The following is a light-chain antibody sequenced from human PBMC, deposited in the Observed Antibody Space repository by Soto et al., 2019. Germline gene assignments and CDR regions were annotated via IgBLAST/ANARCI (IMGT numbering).Light chain of an antibody. Sequence: DIVLTQSPSTLSLSPGERAPLSCRASQSVSSSYLAWYQQKPGQAPSLLIYGASRRATGIPDRFSGSGSGTDFTLTISRLEPEDFAVYYCQQYDSSPITFGQGTRLEIK. CDR1: QSVSSSY. V-gene: IGKV3-20*01. CDR2: GAS. J-gene: IGKJ5*01. CDR3: QQYDSSPIT.